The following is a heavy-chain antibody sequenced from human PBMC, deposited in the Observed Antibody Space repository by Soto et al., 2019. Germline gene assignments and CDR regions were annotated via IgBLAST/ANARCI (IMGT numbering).Heavy chain of an antibody. CDR2: ITGSGDST. D-gene: IGHD1-1*01. V-gene: IGHV3-23*01. CDR3: AGSARTEGLENFDY. J-gene: IGHJ4*02. CDR1: GFTFSSYA. Sequence: PGGSLRLCCAACGFTFSSYAMSWVRQAPGKGLEWVSAITGSGDSTYYADSVKGRFTISRDNSKNTLYLQMNSLRAEDTAVYYCAGSARTEGLENFDYWGQGTLVTVSS.